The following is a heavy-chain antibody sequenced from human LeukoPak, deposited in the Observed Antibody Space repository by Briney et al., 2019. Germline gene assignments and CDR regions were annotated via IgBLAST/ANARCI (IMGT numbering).Heavy chain of an antibody. J-gene: IGHJ4*02. D-gene: IGHD3-3*01. CDR2: IHSGGNT. V-gene: IGHV3-53*01. Sequence: GGSLRLSCAASGFTVSSSYMSWVRQAPGKGLEWVSVIHSGGNTYYADSVKGRFTISRDNSKNTLYLQMNSLRAEDTAVYYCARGITAFGVPGATYYFDYWGQGTLVTVSS. CDR3: ARGITAFGVPGATYYFDY. CDR1: GFTVSSSY.